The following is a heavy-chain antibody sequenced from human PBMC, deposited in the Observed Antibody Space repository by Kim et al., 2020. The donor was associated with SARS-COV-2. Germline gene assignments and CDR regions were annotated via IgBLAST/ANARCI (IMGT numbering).Heavy chain of an antibody. CDR2: INTNTGNP. J-gene: IGHJ4*02. V-gene: IGHV7-4-1*02. CDR1: GYTFTSYA. D-gene: IGHD3-10*01. Sequence: ASVKVSCKASGYTFTSYAMNWVRQAPGQGLEWMGWINTNTGNPTYAQGFTGRFVFSLDTSVSTAYLQISSLKAEDTAVYYCAIKVSVLLWFGEREDPNFDDWGQGTLVTVSS. CDR3: AIKVSVLLWFGEREDPNFDD.